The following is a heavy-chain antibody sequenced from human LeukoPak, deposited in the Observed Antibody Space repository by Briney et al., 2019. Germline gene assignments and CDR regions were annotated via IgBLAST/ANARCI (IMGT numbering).Heavy chain of an antibody. J-gene: IGHJ4*02. CDR3: ARDEGGSYQYYFDY. CDR1: GFTFSSYG. Sequence: PGRSLRLSCAASGFTFSSYGMHWVRQAPGKGLEWVAVIWYDGSNKHYADSVKGRFTISRDNSKNTLYLQMNSLRAEDTAVYYCARDEGGSYQYYFDYWGQGTLVTVSS. CDR2: IWYDGSNK. V-gene: IGHV3-33*01. D-gene: IGHD1-26*01.